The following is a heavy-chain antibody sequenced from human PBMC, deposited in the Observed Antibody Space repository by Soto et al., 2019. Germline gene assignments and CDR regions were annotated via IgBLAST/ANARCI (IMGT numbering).Heavy chain of an antibody. Sequence: QLVESGGALVQPGGSLRLSCVASGFTSSDFAMNWVRQAPGKGLEWVSGLTRSGATAYYADSVKGRFTISRDISHNSLSLEMSGLRAEDTAVYYCAKAPVWFGEFPYHYYYYMDVWGVGTTVTVSS. CDR2: LTRSGATA. CDR3: AKAPVWFGEFPYHYYYYMDV. CDR1: GFTSSDFA. J-gene: IGHJ6*03. D-gene: IGHD3-10*01. V-gene: IGHV3-23*04.